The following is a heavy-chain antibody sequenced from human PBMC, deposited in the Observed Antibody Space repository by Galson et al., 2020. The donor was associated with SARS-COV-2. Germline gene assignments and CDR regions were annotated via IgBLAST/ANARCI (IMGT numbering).Heavy chain of an antibody. Sequence: ASVQVSCKASGYPFTGYYMHWVRQAPGQGLEWMGWINPNSGGTNYAQKFQGRVTMTRDTSISTAYMELSRLRSDDTAVYYCARDAGEGLRSPLGYWGQGTLVTVSS. CDR2: INPNSGGT. J-gene: IGHJ4*02. CDR1: GYPFTGYY. D-gene: IGHD5-12*01. V-gene: IGHV1-2*02. CDR3: ARDAGEGLRSPLGY.